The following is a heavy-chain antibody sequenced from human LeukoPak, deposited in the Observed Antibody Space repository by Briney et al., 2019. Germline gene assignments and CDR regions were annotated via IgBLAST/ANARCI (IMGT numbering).Heavy chain of an antibody. J-gene: IGHJ2*01. CDR1: GGSVTSGTFH. CDR2: VYFSGST. V-gene: IGHV4-61*01. CDR3: AREVRPMKWYFDL. Sequence: PSETLSLTCSVSGGSVTSGTFHWSWIRQPPGKGLEWIGYVYFSGSTNHNPSLKSRATISMDTSKNQFSLKLNSVTPADTAVYYCAREVRPMKWYFDLWGRGTLVTVSS.